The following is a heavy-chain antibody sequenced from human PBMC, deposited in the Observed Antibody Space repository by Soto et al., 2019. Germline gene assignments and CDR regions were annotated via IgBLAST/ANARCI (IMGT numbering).Heavy chain of an antibody. CDR3: AKSWRYLDWFDP. CDR2: ISWNSGSI. D-gene: IGHD1-20*01. V-gene: IGHV3-9*01. CDR1: GFTFDDYA. Sequence: EVQLVESGGGLVQPGRSLRLSCAASGFTFDDYAMHWVRQAPGKGLEWVSGISWNSGSIGYADSVKGRFTISRDNAKNSLYLQMNSLRAEDTALYYCAKSWRYLDWFDPWGQGTLVTVSS. J-gene: IGHJ5*02.